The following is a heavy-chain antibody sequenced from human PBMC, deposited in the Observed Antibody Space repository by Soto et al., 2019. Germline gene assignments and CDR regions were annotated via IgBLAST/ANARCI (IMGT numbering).Heavy chain of an antibody. V-gene: IGHV3-13*04. Sequence: GGSLRLSCAASGFTFSSYDMHWVRQATGKGLEWVSAIGTAGDTYYPGSVKGRFTISRENAKNSLYLQMNSLRAGDTAVYYCAREVKYYDSSGYYTPSLDYWGQGTLVTVSS. CDR2: IGTAGDT. CDR3: AREVKYYDSSGYYTPSLDY. D-gene: IGHD3-22*01. J-gene: IGHJ4*02. CDR1: GFTFSSYD.